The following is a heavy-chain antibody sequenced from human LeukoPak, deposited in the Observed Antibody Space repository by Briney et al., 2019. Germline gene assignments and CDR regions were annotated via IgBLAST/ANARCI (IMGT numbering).Heavy chain of an antibody. V-gene: IGHV4-59*01. CDR3: ARLSGYSSGHYYSDY. CDR2: IYYRGST. CDR1: GGSISSDY. D-gene: IGHD3-22*01. J-gene: IGHJ4*02. Sequence: PSETLSLTCAVSGGSISSDYWSWIRQPPGKGLEWIGYIYYRGSTNYNPSLKSRVTISVDTSKNQFSLKLSSVTAADTAVYYCARLSGYSSGHYYSDYWGQGTLVTVSS.